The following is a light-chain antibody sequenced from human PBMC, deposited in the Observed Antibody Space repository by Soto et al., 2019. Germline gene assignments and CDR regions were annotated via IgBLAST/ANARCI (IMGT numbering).Light chain of an antibody. J-gene: IGKJ3*01. Sequence: DIQLTQSPSFLSASVGDRVTTTCRASQAISNYLAWYQQKPGKAPKLLIYAASTLQSGVPSRFSGSGSGTEFTLPISSLQPEDFATYYCQQFNNYSLTFGPGTKVDIK. V-gene: IGKV1-9*01. CDR1: QAISNY. CDR3: QQFNNYSLT. CDR2: AAS.